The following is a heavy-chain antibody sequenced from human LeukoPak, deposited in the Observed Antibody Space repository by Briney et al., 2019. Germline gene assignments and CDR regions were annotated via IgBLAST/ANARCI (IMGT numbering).Heavy chain of an antibody. Sequence: GGSLRLSCAASGCTFSSYAMHWVCQAPGKGLEWVAVISYDGSNKYYADPVKGRFTISRDNSKNTLYLQMNSLRAEDTAAYYCARDETYYYDSSGYYWTAGYFDYWGQGSLVTVSS. CDR1: GCTFSSYA. CDR3: ARDETYYYDSSGYYWTAGYFDY. D-gene: IGHD3-22*01. V-gene: IGHV3-30*04. J-gene: IGHJ4*02. CDR2: ISYDGSNK.